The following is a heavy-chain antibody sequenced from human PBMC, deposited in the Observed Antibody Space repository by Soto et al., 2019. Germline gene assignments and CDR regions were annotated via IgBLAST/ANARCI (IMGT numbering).Heavy chain of an antibody. J-gene: IGHJ3*02. D-gene: IGHD3-10*01. CDR3: ATDYGSGSYDGGDAFDI. Sequence: ASVKVSCKVSGYTLTELSMHWGRQAPGKRLEWMGGFDPEDGETIYAQKFQGRVTMTEDTSTDTAYMELSSLRSEDTAVYYCATDYGSGSYDGGDAFDIWGQGTMVTVSS. CDR2: FDPEDGET. CDR1: GYTLTELS. V-gene: IGHV1-24*01.